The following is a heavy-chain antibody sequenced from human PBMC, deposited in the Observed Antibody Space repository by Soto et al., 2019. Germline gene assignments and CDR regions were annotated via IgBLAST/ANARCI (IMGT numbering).Heavy chain of an antibody. CDR1: GFTVSSNY. J-gene: IGHJ3*02. CDR3: ARDTVGKEAFDI. CDR2: IYSGGST. D-gene: IGHD1-26*01. Sequence: GGSLRLSCAASGFTVSSNYMSWVRQAPGKGLEWVSVIYSGGSTYYADSVKGRFTISRDNSKNTLYLQMNSLRAEDTAVYYCARDTVGKEAFDIWGQGTMVTVSS. V-gene: IGHV3-53*01.